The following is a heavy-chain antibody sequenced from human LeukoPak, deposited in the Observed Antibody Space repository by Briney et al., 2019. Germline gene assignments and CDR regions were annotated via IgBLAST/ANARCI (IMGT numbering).Heavy chain of an antibody. CDR2: IKQDGSET. CDR3: ASMIAAAGTSLDY. J-gene: IGHJ4*02. D-gene: IGHD6-13*01. CDR1: GFSFSSHG. Sequence: PGRSLRLSCAASGFSFSSHGMHWVRQAPGKGLEWVANIKQDGSETYYVDSVKGRFTVSRDNAKNSLSLQINSLRAEDTAVYYCASMIAAAGTSLDYWGQGTLVTVSS. V-gene: IGHV3-7*03.